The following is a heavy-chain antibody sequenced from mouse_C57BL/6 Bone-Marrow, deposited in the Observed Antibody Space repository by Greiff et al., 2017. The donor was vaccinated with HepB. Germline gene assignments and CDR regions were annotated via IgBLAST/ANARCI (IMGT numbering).Heavy chain of an antibody. Sequence: QVQLKQSGAELVRPGASVTLSCKASGYTFTDYEMHWVKQTPVHGLEWIGAIDPETGGTAYNQKFKGKAILTADKSSSTAYMELRSLTSEDSAVYYCTINYYGPYYFDYWGQGTTLTVSS. CDR1: GYTFTDYE. CDR3: TINYYGPYYFDY. V-gene: IGHV1-15*01. J-gene: IGHJ2*01. CDR2: IDPETGGT. D-gene: IGHD1-2*01.